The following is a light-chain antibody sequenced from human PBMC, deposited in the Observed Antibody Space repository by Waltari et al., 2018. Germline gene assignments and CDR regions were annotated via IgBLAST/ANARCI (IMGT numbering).Light chain of an antibody. Sequence: EIVMTQSPVTLSVSLGERATPPCRASQRVSSDLAWYPQKPGQAPRLLIYDASTRAAGLAARFSASGSGTEFTLTISSLQSEDFAVYYCQQYKYWPPLTFGGGTKVEIK. CDR3: QQYKYWPPLT. J-gene: IGKJ4*01. CDR1: QRVSSD. V-gene: IGKV3-15*01. CDR2: DAS.